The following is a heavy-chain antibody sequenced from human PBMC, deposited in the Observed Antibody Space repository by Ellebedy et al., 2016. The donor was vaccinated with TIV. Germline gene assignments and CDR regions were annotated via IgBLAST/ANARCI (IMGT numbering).Heavy chain of an antibody. D-gene: IGHD3-10*01. V-gene: IGHV3-9*01. J-gene: IGHJ6*02. CDR1: GFTFDDYA. Sequence: SLKISXAASGFTFDDYAMHWVRQAPGKGLEWVSGISWNSGSIGYADSVKGRFTISRDNAKNSLYLQMNSLRAEDTALYYCAKGSKSSYYYGSGSYRSHYYYYGMDVWGQGTTVTVSS. CDR3: AKGSKSSYYYGSGSYRSHYYYYGMDV. CDR2: ISWNSGSI.